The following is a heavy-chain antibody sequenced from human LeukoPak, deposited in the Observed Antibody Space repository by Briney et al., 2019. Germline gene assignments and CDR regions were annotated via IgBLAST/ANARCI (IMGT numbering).Heavy chain of an antibody. D-gene: IGHD4-17*01. CDR2: IDWDADK. CDR3: ARSPGSVTNFDY. J-gene: IGHJ4*02. CDR1: GFSLSTSGMR. V-gene: IGHV2-70*04. Sequence: SGPTLVNPTQTLTLTCTFSGFSLSTSGMRVSWIRQPPGKALEWLALIDWDADKFYSTSLKTRLTISKDTSKNQVVLTMTNMDPVDTATYYCARSPGSVTNFDYWGQGTLVTVS.